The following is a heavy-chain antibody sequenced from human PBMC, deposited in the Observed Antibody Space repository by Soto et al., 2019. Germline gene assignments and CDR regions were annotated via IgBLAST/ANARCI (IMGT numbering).Heavy chain of an antibody. J-gene: IGHJ5*02. CDR3: AREVNFDWLLKRDNCFDP. CDR1: GFTFSSYA. V-gene: IGHV3-30-3*01. D-gene: IGHD3-9*01. Sequence: GGSLRLSCAASGFTFSSYAMHWVRQAPGKGLEWVAVISYDGSNKYYADSVKGRFTISRDNSKNTLYLQMNSLRAEDTAVYYCAREVNFDWLLKRDNCFDPWGQGTLVTVSS. CDR2: ISYDGSNK.